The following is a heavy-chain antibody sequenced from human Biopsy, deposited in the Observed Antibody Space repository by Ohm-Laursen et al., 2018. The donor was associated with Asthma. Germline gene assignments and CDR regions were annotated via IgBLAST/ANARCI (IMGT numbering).Heavy chain of an antibody. D-gene: IGHD6-19*01. V-gene: IGHV3-30*03. CDR1: GFSFNSYG. J-gene: IGHJ4*02. Sequence: LRLSCAASGFSFNSYGMHWVRQAPGKGLEWVAVISYDGSNKYYADSVKGRFTISRDNSKNTLYLQMNSLRAEDTAVYYCARESSVAGSSDFDYWGQGTLVTVSS. CDR2: ISYDGSNK. CDR3: ARESSVAGSSDFDY.